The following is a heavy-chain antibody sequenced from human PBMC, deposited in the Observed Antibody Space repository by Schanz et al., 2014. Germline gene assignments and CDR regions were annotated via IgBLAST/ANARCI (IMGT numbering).Heavy chain of an antibody. CDR2: IKQDESER. J-gene: IGHJ4*02. CDR3: ARDKGGYYPFDY. CDR1: GFTFSTYA. Sequence: EVQVVESGGGLVRPGGSLRLSCATSGFTFSTYAMSWVRQAPGKGLEWVANIKQDESERSYVDSVKGRFTISRDNAKNSLYLQMNSLRAEDTAVYYCARDKGGYYPFDYWGQGTLVTVSS. D-gene: IGHD3-3*01. V-gene: IGHV3-7*01.